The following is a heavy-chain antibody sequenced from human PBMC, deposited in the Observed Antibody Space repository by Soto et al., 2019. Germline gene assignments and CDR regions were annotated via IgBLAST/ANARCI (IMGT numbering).Heavy chain of an antibody. CDR1: GFTFSSYA. V-gene: IGHV3-30-3*01. D-gene: IGHD3-22*01. CDR3: ARDQGYYDSSGYYSYYFDY. Sequence: QVQLVESGGGVVQPGRSLRLSCAASGFTFSSYAMHWVRQAPGKGLEWVAVISYDGSNKYYADSVKGRFTISRDNSKNTLYLQMNSLRAEDTAVYYCARDQGYYDSSGYYSYYFDYWGQGTLVTVSS. CDR2: ISYDGSNK. J-gene: IGHJ4*02.